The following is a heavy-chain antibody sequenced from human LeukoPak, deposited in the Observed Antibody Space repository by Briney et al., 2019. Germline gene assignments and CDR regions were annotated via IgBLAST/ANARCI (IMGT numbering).Heavy chain of an antibody. Sequence: GGSLRLSCAASGFTFSSYGMHWVRQAPGKGLEWVAVISYDGSNKYYADSVKGRYTISRDNSKNTLYLQMNSLRAEDTAVYYCAKHGAVDYWGQGTLVTASS. V-gene: IGHV3-30*18. CDR1: GFTFSSYG. CDR2: ISYDGSNK. J-gene: IGHJ4*02. D-gene: IGHD4-17*01. CDR3: AKHGAVDY.